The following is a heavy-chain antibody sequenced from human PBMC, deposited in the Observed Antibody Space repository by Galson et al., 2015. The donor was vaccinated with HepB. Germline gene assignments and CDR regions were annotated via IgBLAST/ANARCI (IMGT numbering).Heavy chain of an antibody. CDR2: ISSNGGST. V-gene: IGHV3-23*01. Sequence: SLRLSCAASGFTFSSYAMSWVRQAPGKGLEWVSAISSNGGSTFYADSVKGRFTISRDNSKNTLYLQMSSLRPEDTAIYYCVSSGGTYYLLDYWGQGTLVTVSS. CDR3: VSSGGTYYLLDY. CDR1: GFTFSSYA. D-gene: IGHD1-26*01. J-gene: IGHJ4*02.